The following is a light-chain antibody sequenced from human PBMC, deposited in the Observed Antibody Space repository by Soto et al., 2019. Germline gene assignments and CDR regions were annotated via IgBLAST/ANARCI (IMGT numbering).Light chain of an antibody. J-gene: IGKJ2*01. CDR2: GAS. Sequence: EIVLTQSPGTLSLSPGERATLSCRASLSVSSTYLAWYQQNPGQAPRLLIYGASSRATGIPDRFSGSGSGTDFTLTISRLEPEDFAVYFCQQYGSSAYTFGQGTKLEIK. V-gene: IGKV3-20*01. CDR1: LSVSSTY. CDR3: QQYGSSAYT.